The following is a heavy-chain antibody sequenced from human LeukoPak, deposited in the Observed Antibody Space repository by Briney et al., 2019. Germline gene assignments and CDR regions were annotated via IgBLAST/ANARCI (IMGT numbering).Heavy chain of an antibody. Sequence: GGSLRLSCVASGFTFRNYYMHWVRQVPGKGLVWVSRISGDGSSIFYADSVKGRFTISRDNAKNSLYVQMNSLRAEDTAVYYCARADIVLMVYAPYYYYGMDVWGQGTTVTDSS. V-gene: IGHV3-74*01. CDR2: ISGDGSSI. J-gene: IGHJ6*02. CDR1: GFTFRNYY. CDR3: ARADIVLMVYAPYYYYGMDV. D-gene: IGHD2-8*01.